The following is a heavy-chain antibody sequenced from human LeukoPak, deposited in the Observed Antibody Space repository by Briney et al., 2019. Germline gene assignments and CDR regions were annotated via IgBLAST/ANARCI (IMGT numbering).Heavy chain of an antibody. V-gene: IGHV1-69*05. Sequence: SVKVSCKASGGTFSSYAISWVRQAPGQGLEWMGGIIPIFGTANYAQKFQGRVTITTDESTSTAYMELSSLRSEDTAVYYCARKQYYYDSSGYYSWGQGTMVIVSS. CDR2: IIPIFGTA. CDR1: GGTFSSYA. D-gene: IGHD3-22*01. J-gene: IGHJ3*01. CDR3: ARKQYYYDSSGYYS.